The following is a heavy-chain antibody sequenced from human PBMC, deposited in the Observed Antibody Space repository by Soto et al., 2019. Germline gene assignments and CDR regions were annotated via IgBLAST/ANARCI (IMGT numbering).Heavy chain of an antibody. CDR2: IGGSGGST. CDR1: GFTFSTYA. V-gene: IGHV3-23*01. J-gene: IGHJ3*02. CDR3: AKERDSSAYYSFASDI. Sequence: EVQLLESGGGSVQPGGSLRLSCAASGFTFSTYAMSWVRQAPGKGLVWVSAIGGSGGSTHSADSVKGRFTISRDNSKNTLSLQMNSLRAEDTAVYYCAKERDSSAYYSFASDIWCQGTMITVSS. D-gene: IGHD3-22*01.